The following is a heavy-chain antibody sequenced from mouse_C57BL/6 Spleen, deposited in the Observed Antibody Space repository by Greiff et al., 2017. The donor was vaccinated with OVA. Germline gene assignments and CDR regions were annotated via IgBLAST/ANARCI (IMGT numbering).Heavy chain of an antibody. CDR2: IRNKANGYTT. J-gene: IGHJ3*01. Sequence: EVQRVESGGGLVQPGGSLSLSCAASGFTFTDYYMSWVRQPPGKALEWLGFIRNKANGYTTEYSASVKGRFTISRDNSQSILYLQMNALRAEDSATYYCARSYYYGYDVGFAYWGQGTLVTVSA. V-gene: IGHV7-3*01. CDR1: GFTFTDYY. CDR3: ARSYYYGYDVGFAY. D-gene: IGHD2-2*01.